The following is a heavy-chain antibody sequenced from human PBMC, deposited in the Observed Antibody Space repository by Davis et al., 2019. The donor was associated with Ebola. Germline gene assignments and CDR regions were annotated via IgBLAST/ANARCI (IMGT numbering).Heavy chain of an antibody. CDR2: ISSFGTT. Sequence: AASVKVSCKVSGYTLTELSMYWVRQAPGKGLEWVAYISSFGTTYYADSVKGRFTISRDDVHNSVYLQMNSLRDEDTAVYYCARDSPIGAGYGSLYWGQGTLVTVSS. D-gene: IGHD3-10*01. CDR1: GYTLTELS. CDR3: ARDSPIGAGYGSLY. V-gene: IGHV3-69-1*01. J-gene: IGHJ4*02.